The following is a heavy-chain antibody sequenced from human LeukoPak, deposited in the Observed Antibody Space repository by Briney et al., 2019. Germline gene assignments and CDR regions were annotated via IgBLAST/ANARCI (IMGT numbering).Heavy chain of an antibody. CDR2: ITSSGTTI. CDR3: ARMYYDFWNNYYLQY. D-gene: IGHD3-3*01. Sequence: GGSLRLSCTASGFTFSDYYMSWIRQAPGKGLEWVSYITSSGTTIYFADSVKGRFTISRDNAKNALYLQMISLRAEDTAVYYCARMYYDFWNNYYLQYWGQGTLVTVSS. CDR1: GFTFSDYY. V-gene: IGHV3-11*04. J-gene: IGHJ4*02.